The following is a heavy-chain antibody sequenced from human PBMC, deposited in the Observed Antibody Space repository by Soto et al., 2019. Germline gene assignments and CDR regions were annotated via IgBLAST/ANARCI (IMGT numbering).Heavy chain of an antibody. CDR2: IYYSGST. V-gene: IGHV4-34*01. J-gene: IGHJ6*02. D-gene: IGHD3-3*01. Sequence: KTSETLSLTCAVYGGSFSGYYWSWIRQPPGKGLEWIGSIYYSGSTYYNPSLKSRVTISVDTSKNQFSLKLSSATAADTAVYYCARTYYDFWSGYYTPYYYYYGMDVWGQGTTVTVSS. CDR3: ARTYYDFWSGYYTPYYYYYGMDV. CDR1: GGSFSGYY.